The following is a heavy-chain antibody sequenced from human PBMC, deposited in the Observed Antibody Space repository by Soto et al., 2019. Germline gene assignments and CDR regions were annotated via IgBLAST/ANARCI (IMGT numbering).Heavy chain of an antibody. D-gene: IGHD2-2*01. CDR3: AKNRMGSASCLDV. CDR2: ISASGTTT. J-gene: IGHJ6*04. Sequence: GGSLRLSCVASGFTFNNYGMSWVRQAPGKGLEWVSDISASGTTTYSADTVKGRFTISRDNSKNTLYLQMNSLRAEDTAIYYCAKNRMGSASCLDVWGKGTTVTVSS. V-gene: IGHV3-23*01. CDR1: GFTFNNYG.